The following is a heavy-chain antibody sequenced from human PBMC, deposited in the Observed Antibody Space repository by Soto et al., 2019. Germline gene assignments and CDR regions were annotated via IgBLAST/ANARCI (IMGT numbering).Heavy chain of an antibody. CDR1: GFTFSNYA. D-gene: IGHD6-19*01. CDR2: ISGSGDSP. V-gene: IGHV3-23*01. CDR3: AKEGTSGLYYFDY. J-gene: IGHJ4*02. Sequence: GGSLGLSCAASGFTFSNYAMSWVRQAPGKGLEWVSIISGSGDSPYYADSVKGRFTISRDNSRNTLYLQMNSLRAGDSAKYYCAKEGTSGLYYFDYWGQGTLVTVSS.